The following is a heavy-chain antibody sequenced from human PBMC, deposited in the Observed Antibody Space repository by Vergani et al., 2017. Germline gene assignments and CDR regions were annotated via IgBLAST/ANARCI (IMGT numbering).Heavy chain of an antibody. J-gene: IGHJ6*03. D-gene: IGHD1/OR15-1a*01. CDR2: IKQDGSEK. CDR1: GFTFSSYW. Sequence: EVQLVESGGGLVQPGGSLRLSCAASGFTFSSYWMSWVRQAPGKGLEWVANIKQDGSEKYYVDSVKGRFTISRDNAKNSLYLQMNSLRAEDTAVYYCARAGWDNWNKHGYYYYYYMDVWGKGTTVTVSS. CDR3: ARAGWDNWNKHGYYYYYYMDV. V-gene: IGHV3-7*01.